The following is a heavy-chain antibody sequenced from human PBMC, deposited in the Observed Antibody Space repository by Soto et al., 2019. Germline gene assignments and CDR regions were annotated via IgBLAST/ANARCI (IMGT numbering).Heavy chain of an antibody. CDR2: ISAHNGNT. Sequence: QVHLVQSGAEVKKPGASVKVSCQASGYAFTTYGITWVRQAPGQGLEWMGWISAHNGNTNYAQKLQGRVTGTRDTFTSTAYMELRSLRSDDTAVYYCARGRYGDYWGQGALVTVSS. D-gene: IGHD1-1*01. CDR3: ARGRYGDY. J-gene: IGHJ4*02. V-gene: IGHV1-18*01. CDR1: GYAFTTYG.